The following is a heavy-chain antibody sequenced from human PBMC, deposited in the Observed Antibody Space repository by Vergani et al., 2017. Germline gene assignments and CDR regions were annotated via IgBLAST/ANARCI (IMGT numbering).Heavy chain of an antibody. Sequence: EVQLLESGGGLVQPGGSLRLSCAASGFTFSSYAMSWVRQAPGKGLEWVSAISGSGGSTYYADSVKGRFTISRDNSKNTLYLQMNSLRAEDTAVYYCATDLTPPGYFQHWGQGTLVTVSS. D-gene: IGHD4-23*01. CDR3: ATDLTPPGYFQH. CDR2: ISGSGGST. V-gene: IGHV3-23*01. CDR1: GFTFSSYA. J-gene: IGHJ1*01.